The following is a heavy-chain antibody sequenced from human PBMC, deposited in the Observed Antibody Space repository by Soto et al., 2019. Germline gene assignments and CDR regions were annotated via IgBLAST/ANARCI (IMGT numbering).Heavy chain of an antibody. CDR2: IYYSGST. CDR3: ASPGSGRDYYYYGMDV. Sequence: PWETLSLTSTVSGGSISSSSYCWGWIGHPPGKGLEWIGSIYYSGSTYYNPSLKSRVTISVDTSKNQFSLKLSSVTAADTAVYYCASPGSGRDYYYYGMDVWGQGTTVT. J-gene: IGHJ6*02. CDR1: GGSISSSSYC. V-gene: IGHV4-39*01. D-gene: IGHD3-10*01.